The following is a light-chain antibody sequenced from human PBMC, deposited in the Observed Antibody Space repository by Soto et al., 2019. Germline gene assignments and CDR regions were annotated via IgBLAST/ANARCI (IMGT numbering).Light chain of an antibody. V-gene: IGKV1-5*01. CDR3: QQYNSYSPWT. Sequence: DIQMTQSPSTLSASVGDRVTITCRARYSISSWLAWYQQKPGKAPELLIYDASNLQSGVPSRFSGSGSGTEFTLTISSLQPDDFATYYCQQYNSYSPWTFGQGTKVDIK. CDR2: DAS. CDR1: YSISSW. J-gene: IGKJ1*01.